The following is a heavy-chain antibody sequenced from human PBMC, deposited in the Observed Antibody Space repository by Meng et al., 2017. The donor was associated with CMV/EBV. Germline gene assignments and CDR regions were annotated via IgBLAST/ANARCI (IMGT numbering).Heavy chain of an antibody. D-gene: IGHD4-23*01. V-gene: IGHV3-20*04. CDR3: ARVRGGNSGWFDP. CDR2: INWNGGST. Sequence: LSLTCAASGFTFDDYGMSWVRPAPGKGLEWVSGINWNGGSTGYADSVKGRFTISRDNAKNSLYLQMNSLRAEDTALYYCARVRGGNSGWFDPWGQGTLVTVSS. J-gene: IGHJ5*02. CDR1: GFTFDDYG.